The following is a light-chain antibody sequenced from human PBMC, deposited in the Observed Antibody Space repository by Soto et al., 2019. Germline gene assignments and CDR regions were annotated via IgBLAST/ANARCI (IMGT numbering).Light chain of an antibody. J-gene: IGKJ2*01. CDR3: QQYGSSPPAT. V-gene: IGKV3-20*01. CDR1: QSIGSGY. CDR2: GAS. Sequence: EIVLTQSPGTLSLSPGERATLSCRASQSIGSGYLAWYQQSPGQALRLLVYGASSRATGIPDRFSGSGSGTDFTLTISRLEPEDFAVYYCQQYGSSPPATFGQGTKLEI.